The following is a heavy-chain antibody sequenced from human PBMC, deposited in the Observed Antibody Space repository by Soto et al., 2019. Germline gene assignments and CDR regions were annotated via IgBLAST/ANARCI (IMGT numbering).Heavy chain of an antibody. CDR1: GFTFSSYG. J-gene: IGHJ3*02. CDR3: ARGRRWDIVVVPAALDDAFDI. Sequence: QVQLVESGGGVVQPGRSLRLSCAASGFTFSSYGMHWVRQAPGKGLEWVAVIWYDGSNKYYADSVKGRFTISRDNSKNMLYLQMNSLRAEDTAVYYCARGRRWDIVVVPAALDDAFDIWGQGTMVTVSS. D-gene: IGHD2-2*01. CDR2: IWYDGSNK. V-gene: IGHV3-33*01.